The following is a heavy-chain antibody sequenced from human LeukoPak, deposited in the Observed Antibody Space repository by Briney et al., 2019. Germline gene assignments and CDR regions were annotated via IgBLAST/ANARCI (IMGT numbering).Heavy chain of an antibody. V-gene: IGHV3-23*01. J-gene: IGHJ4*02. CDR3: AKSGHGDYG. CDR2: ISGSGGST. Sequence: GGSLRLSCAASGFTVSTNYMSWVRQARGKGLEWVSAISGSGGSTYYADSVKGRFTISRDNSKNTLYLQMNSLRAEDTAVYYCAKSGHGDYGWGQGTLVTVSS. CDR1: GFTVSTNY. D-gene: IGHD4-17*01.